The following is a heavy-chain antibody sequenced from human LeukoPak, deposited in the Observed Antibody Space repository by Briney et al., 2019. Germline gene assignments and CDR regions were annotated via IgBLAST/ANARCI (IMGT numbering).Heavy chain of an antibody. J-gene: IGHJ4*02. D-gene: IGHD3-9*01. CDR3: ARVIRPTGYYSNPKSGSSDF. Sequence: PSETLSLTCAVYGGSFSGYYCSWIRQPPGKGLEWIGEINHSGSTNYNPSLKSRVTISVDTSKNQFSLKLSSVTAADTAVYYCARVIRPTGYYSNPKSGSSDFWGQGTLVTVSS. CDR2: INHSGST. V-gene: IGHV4-34*01. CDR1: GGSFSGYY.